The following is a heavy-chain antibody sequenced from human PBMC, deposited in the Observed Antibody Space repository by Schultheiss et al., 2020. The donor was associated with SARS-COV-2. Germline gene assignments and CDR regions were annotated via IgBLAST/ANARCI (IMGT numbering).Heavy chain of an antibody. Sequence: GGSLRLSCAASGFTFSSYWMSWVRQAPGKGLEWVANIKQDGSEKYYVDSVKGRFTISRDNAKNSLYLQMNSLRAEDTAVYYCARDQYYYDSSGYYYDYYYYYMDVWGKGTTVTVSS. CDR2: IKQDGSEK. V-gene: IGHV3-7*01. D-gene: IGHD3-22*01. CDR1: GFTFSSYW. CDR3: ARDQYYYDSSGYYYDYYYYYMDV. J-gene: IGHJ6*03.